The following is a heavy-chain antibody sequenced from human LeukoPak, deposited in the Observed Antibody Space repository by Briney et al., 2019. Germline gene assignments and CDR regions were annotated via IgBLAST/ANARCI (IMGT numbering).Heavy chain of an antibody. CDR1: GFTCSDYY. CDR2: ISSSGSTI. Sequence: KPGGSLRLSCAASGFTCSDYYMSWILQAPGKALEWVSYISSSGSTIYYADSVKGRFTISRDNAKNSLYLQMNSLRAEDTAVYYCAKDVNIGNALYGMDVWGQGTTVTVSS. V-gene: IGHV3-11*04. CDR3: AKDVNIGNALYGMDV. D-gene: IGHD2/OR15-2a*01. J-gene: IGHJ6*02.